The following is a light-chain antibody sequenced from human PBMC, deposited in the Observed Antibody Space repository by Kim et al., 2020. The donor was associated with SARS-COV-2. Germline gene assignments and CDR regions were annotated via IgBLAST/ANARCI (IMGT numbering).Light chain of an antibody. CDR1: QSVSSY. J-gene: IGKJ4*01. CDR2: DAS. CDR3: QQRSNWPLT. V-gene: IGKV3-11*01. Sequence: PGERATLSSRASQSVSSYLAWYQQRPGKAPRLLIYDASNRATGIPARFSGSGSGTDFTLTISSLEPEDFAIYYCQQRSNWPLTFGGGTKVDIK.